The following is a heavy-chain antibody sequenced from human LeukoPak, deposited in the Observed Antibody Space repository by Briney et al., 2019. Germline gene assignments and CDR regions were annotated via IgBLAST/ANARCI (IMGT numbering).Heavy chain of an antibody. CDR2: ISGGGDST. V-gene: IGHV3-23*01. D-gene: IGHD5-18*01. Sequence: GGSLRLSCAASGFIFSSYAMSWVRQAPGKGLEGVSTISGGGDSTYYRDSVKGRFTISRDNSKNTVDLQMNSLRAEDTAVYYCAKILRGYSYGGFDYWGQGTLVPVSS. J-gene: IGHJ4*02. CDR3: AKILRGYSYGGFDY. CDR1: GFIFSSYA.